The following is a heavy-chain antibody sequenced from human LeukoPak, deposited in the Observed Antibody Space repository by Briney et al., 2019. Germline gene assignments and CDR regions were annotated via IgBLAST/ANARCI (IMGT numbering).Heavy chain of an antibody. CDR1: GGSFSGYY. V-gene: IGHV4-34*01. J-gene: IGHJ4*02. D-gene: IGHD6-13*01. Sequence: SETLSLTCAVYGGSFSGYYWSWIRQPPGKGLEWIGEINHSGSTNYNPSLKSRVTISVDTSKNQFSLKLSSVTAADTAVYYCARLVGSSWYREVLRGRDYWGQGTLVTVSS. CDR2: INHSGST. CDR3: ARLVGSSWYREVLRGRDY.